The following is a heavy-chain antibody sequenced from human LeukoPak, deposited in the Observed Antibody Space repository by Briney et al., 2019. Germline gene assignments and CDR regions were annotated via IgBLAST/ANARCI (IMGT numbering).Heavy chain of an antibody. D-gene: IGHD5-12*01. J-gene: IGHJ5*02. V-gene: IGHV3-53*01. CDR2: IYADGGGGGT. CDR1: GVTVSTNY. CDR3: SRDRSRGYSFT. Sequence: VGSLRLSCAVSGVTVSTNYMGWVRQAPGKGLEWVAVIYADGGGGGTYYADSVKGRFTISRDNSRNTLYLQMSNLRADDTAMYYCSRDRSRGYSFTWGQGTLVTVS.